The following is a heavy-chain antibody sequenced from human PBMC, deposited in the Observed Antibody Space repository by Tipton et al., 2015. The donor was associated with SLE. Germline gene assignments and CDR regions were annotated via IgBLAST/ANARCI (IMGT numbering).Heavy chain of an antibody. CDR1: GFTFSSYS. V-gene: IGHV3-21*04. D-gene: IGHD4/OR15-4a*01. J-gene: IGHJ1*01. CDR2: MYTTDT. Sequence: SLRLSCAASGFTFSSYSMNWVRQAPGKGLEWVSMMYTTDTFYSDSVKGRFTISRDDSRNRLYLQMNNLRVDDTAIYYCVIRTGDNHWGQGTLVTVSS. CDR3: VIRTGDNH.